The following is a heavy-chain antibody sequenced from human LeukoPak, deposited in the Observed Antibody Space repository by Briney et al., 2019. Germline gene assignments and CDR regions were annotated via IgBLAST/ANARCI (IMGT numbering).Heavy chain of an antibody. J-gene: IGHJ4*02. V-gene: IGHV1-18*01. Sequence: ASVKVSCKASGYTFTSYGISWFRQAPGQGLEWMGWISTYNADTDYAQKFQGRVTMTTETSTSTAYMELRSLISDDTAVYYCARDPGQYYDILTGYYTPYYFDYWGQGTLVTVSS. D-gene: IGHD3-9*01. CDR1: GYTFTSYG. CDR3: ARDPGQYYDILTGYYTPYYFDY. CDR2: ISTYNADT.